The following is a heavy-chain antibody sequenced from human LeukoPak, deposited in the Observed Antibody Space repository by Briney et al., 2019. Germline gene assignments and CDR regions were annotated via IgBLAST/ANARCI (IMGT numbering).Heavy chain of an antibody. D-gene: IGHD5-12*01. J-gene: IGHJ3*02. CDR1: GGSTSSSTYY. CDR2: IYDSGGT. CDR3: ATHRRSGSGGSENAFEI. Sequence: SETLSLTCTVSGGSTSSSTYYWDWIRQPPGKGLEWIGNIYDSGGTHYNPSLKSRVTISEDTSKNQFSLKLNSVTAADTAVCYCATHRRSGSGGSENAFEIWGQGTMVTVSS. V-gene: IGHV4-39*01.